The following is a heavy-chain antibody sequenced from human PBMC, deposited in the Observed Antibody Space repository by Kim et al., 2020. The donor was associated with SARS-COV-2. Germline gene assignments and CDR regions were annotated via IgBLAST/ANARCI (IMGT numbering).Heavy chain of an antibody. J-gene: IGHJ6*02. CDR2: ISSSSSYI. Sequence: GGSLRLSCEASGFTFSSYSMNWVRQAPGKGLEWVSSISSSSSYIYYADSVKGRFTISRDNAKNSLYLQMNSLRAEDTAVYYCARDRLSSWSGCYVNGMDVWGQGTTVTVSS. D-gene: IGHD3-3*01. V-gene: IGHV3-21*01. CDR1: GFTFSSYS. CDR3: ARDRLSSWSGCYVNGMDV.